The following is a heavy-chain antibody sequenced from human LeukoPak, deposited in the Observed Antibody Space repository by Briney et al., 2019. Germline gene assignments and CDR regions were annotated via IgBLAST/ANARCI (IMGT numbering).Heavy chain of an antibody. V-gene: IGHV4-4*07. Sequence: SETLSLTCTVSGGSISSYYWSWIRQPAGKGLEWIGRIYSTGSTDYNPSLESRLTMSLDASRNQFSLKLSSVTAADTAVYYCARGNYDAHGAFDIWGQGTIVTVSS. D-gene: IGHD3-3*01. CDR2: IYSTGST. J-gene: IGHJ3*02. CDR3: ARGNYDAHGAFDI. CDR1: GGSISSYY.